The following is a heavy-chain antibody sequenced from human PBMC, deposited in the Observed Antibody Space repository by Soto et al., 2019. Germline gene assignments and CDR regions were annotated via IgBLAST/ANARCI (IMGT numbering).Heavy chain of an antibody. CDR3: ARASSTMIKLVYYYGLDV. D-gene: IGHD3-22*01. CDR2: IYYSGST. J-gene: IGHJ6*02. V-gene: IGHV4-39*07. CDR1: GGSISSSSYY. Sequence: SETLSLTCTVSGGSISSSSYYWGWIRQPPGKGLEWIGSIYYSGSTYYNPSLKSRVTISVDTSKNQFSLKLSSLTAADTAVYYCARASSTMIKLVYYYGLDVWGQGTSVTVSS.